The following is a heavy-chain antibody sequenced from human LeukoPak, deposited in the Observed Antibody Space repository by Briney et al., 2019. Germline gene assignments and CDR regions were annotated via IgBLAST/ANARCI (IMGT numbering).Heavy chain of an antibody. Sequence: SQTLSLNCTVSGGSISSGSYYWSWIRQPAGKGLEWIGRIYTSGSTNYNPSLKSRVTISVDTSKNQFSLKLSSVTAADTAVYYCARGKRDLDILNLWGQGTLVTVSS. CDR2: IYTSGST. CDR1: GGSISSGSYY. CDR3: ARGKRDLDILNL. J-gene: IGHJ5*02. V-gene: IGHV4-61*02. D-gene: IGHD3-9*01.